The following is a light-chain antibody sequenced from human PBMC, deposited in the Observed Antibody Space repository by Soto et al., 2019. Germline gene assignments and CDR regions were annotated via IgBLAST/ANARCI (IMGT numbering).Light chain of an antibody. V-gene: IGKV3-20*01. Sequence: EIVLTQSPGTLSLSPGERATLSCRASQSVSSSYLAWYQQKPGQAPRLLIYGASSRATGIPDRFSGSGSGTDFTLTIRRLEPEDFAAYYCQQYGSSPPLTFGQGTRLEIK. J-gene: IGKJ5*01. CDR3: QQYGSSPPLT. CDR1: QSVSSSY. CDR2: GAS.